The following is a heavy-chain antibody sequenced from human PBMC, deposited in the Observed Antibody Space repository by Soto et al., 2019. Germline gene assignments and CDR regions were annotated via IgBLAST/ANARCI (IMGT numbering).Heavy chain of an antibody. CDR2: VSHDGNNK. Sequence: GGSLRLSCAVFGFTFSDYPMYWVRQAPGKGLEWVAIVSHDGNNKWYADFVKGRFTISRDNVKNTLYLQMNSLRAEDTAVYYCVRCWGTGDGSNLGYNWLDPWGQGTLVTVSS. CDR1: GFTFSDYP. CDR3: VRCWGTGDGSNLGYNWLDP. V-gene: IGHV3-30-3*01. D-gene: IGHD1-1*01. J-gene: IGHJ5*02.